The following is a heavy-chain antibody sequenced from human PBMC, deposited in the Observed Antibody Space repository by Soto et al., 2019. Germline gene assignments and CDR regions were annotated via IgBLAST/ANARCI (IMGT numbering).Heavy chain of an antibody. CDR3: ARVEWYSFES. J-gene: IGHJ4*02. Sequence: QVQLQESGPGLVKPSQTLSLTCTVSGGSITSGGYFWSWIRQHPGKGLEWIGYIYYSGSTYYEPSLKSRVTISIDTSNNQLSLTLTSVTAADTAIYYWARVEWYSFESWGPGTLVTVSS. CDR1: GGSITSGGYF. CDR2: IYYSGST. V-gene: IGHV4-31*03. D-gene: IGHD3-3*01.